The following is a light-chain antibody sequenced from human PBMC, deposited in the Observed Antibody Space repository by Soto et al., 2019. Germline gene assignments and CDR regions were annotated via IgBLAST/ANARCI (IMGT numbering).Light chain of an antibody. V-gene: IGLV2-8*01. CDR1: SSDVGGYNY. J-gene: IGLJ3*02. Sequence: QSALTQPPSASGSPGQSVTISCTGTSSDVGGYNYVSWYQQHPGKAPKLMIYEGSKRPSGVPDRFSGSKSGNTASLTVSGLQAEDEADYHCSSYAGSTMGVFGGGTKLTVL. CDR3: SSYAGSTMGV. CDR2: EGS.